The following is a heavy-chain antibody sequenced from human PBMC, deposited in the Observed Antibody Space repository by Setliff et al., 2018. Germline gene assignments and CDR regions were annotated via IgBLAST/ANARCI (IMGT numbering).Heavy chain of an antibody. V-gene: IGHV1-18*01. CDR2: ISTYTGKT. CDR1: GYIFTTYG. CDR3: ARFGGSCSSSSCYASDL. D-gene: IGHD2-2*01. J-gene: IGHJ3*01. Sequence: ASVKVSCKASGYIFTTYGFNWVRQAPGQGLEWMGLISTYTGKTTYAQKFQGRVTMTTDTSTGTGYMELRSLRSDDTAVYFCARFGGSCSSSSCYASDLWGQGTRVTVSS.